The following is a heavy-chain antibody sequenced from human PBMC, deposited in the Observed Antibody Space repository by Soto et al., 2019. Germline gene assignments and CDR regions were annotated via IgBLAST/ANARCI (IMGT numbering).Heavy chain of an antibody. Sequence: QVQLQESGPGLVKPSQTLSLTCTVSGGPVSSDNHYWSWIRQPPGKGLEWIGYIYYSGTTYYSSSLQRRVSMSIDTSKNQFSLKLSSVTAADTAVYYCVRSPNILVVPAAFDSWGQGTLVTVSS. J-gene: IGHJ4*02. CDR3: VRSPNILVVPAAFDS. V-gene: IGHV4-30-4*01. CDR1: GGPVSSDNHY. CDR2: IYYSGTT. D-gene: IGHD2-2*01.